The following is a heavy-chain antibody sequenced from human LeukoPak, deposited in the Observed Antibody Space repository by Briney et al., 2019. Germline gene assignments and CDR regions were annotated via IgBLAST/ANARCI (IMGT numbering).Heavy chain of an antibody. CDR3: ARERRRVIDY. J-gene: IGHJ4*01. D-gene: IGHD1-26*01. CDR1: GFTFDDYT. CDR2: ITWDGGST. Sequence: GGSLRLSCAASGFTFDDYTMRWVRQVPGKGLQWVSLITWDGGSTFYADSVKGRFTISRDSSKKSLSLQMYGLSTEDTTLYYCARERRRVIDYWGHGTLVTVSS. V-gene: IGHV3-43*01.